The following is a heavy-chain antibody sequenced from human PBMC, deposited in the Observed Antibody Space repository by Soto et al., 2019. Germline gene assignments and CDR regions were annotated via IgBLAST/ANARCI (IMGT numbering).Heavy chain of an antibody. J-gene: IGHJ2*01. CDR3: ARGGSLYWYFDL. D-gene: IGHD1-26*01. CDR1: GYTFTSSG. CDR2: ISADNGNT. V-gene: IGHV1-18*01. Sequence: ASVKVSCKASGYTFTSSGISWVRQAPGQGLEWMGWISADNGNTKYSQKLQGRVTMTRDTSASTAYMELSSLRSEDTAVYYCARGGSLYWYFDLWGRGTLVTVAS.